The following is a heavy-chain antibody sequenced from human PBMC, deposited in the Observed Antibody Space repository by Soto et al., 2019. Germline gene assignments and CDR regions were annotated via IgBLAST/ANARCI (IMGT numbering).Heavy chain of an antibody. CDR2: IYYSGST. CDR1: GGSISSYY. Sequence: SETLSLTCTVSGGSISSYYWSWIRQPPGKGLEWIGYIYYSGSTNYNPSLKSRVTISVDTSKNQFSLKLSSVTAADTAVYYCARSFYYYGSASYYYGMDVWGQGTTVTASS. J-gene: IGHJ6*02. CDR3: ARSFYYYGSASYYYGMDV. D-gene: IGHD3-10*01. V-gene: IGHV4-59*01.